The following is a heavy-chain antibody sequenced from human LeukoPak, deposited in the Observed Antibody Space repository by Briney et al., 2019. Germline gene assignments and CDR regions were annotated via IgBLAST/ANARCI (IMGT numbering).Heavy chain of an antibody. Sequence: PGGSLRLSCAASGFTFSSNAMSWVHQAPGKGLEWVSGISVSGGTTSYADSVKGRFTISRDNSKNTLYLQMNSLRAEDTAVYYCAKGQGGYYFDFWGQGTLVTVSS. V-gene: IGHV3-23*01. D-gene: IGHD3-16*01. CDR1: GFTFSSNA. CDR3: AKGQGGYYFDF. CDR2: ISVSGGTT. J-gene: IGHJ4*02.